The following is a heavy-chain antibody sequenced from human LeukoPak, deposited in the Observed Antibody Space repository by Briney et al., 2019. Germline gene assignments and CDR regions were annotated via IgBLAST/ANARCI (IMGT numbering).Heavy chain of an antibody. D-gene: IGHD6-13*01. CDR1: GLIFSGSA. J-gene: IGHJ5*02. CDR2: MRSKANNYAT. Sequence: GGSLRLSCAASGLIFSGSAMHWVRQAPGKGLEWVGRMRSKANNYATGYSPLVIGRFTISRDDSKNTRYLEMNSLKIEDTAVYFCTSQAGYSSSWETWGQGTLVTVSS. CDR3: TSQAGYSSSWET. V-gene: IGHV3-73*01.